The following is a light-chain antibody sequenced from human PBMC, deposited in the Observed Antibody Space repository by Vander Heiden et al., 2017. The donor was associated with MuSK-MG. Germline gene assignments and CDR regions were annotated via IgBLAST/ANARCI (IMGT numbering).Light chain of an antibody. CDR1: QSVSSN. J-gene: IGKJ4*01. Sequence: EIVMTQSPATLSVSPGERATLSCRASQSVSSNLAWYQQKPGQAPRLLIYGASTRATGIPARFSGSGSGTEFTLTISSLQSEHFAVYYCQQDNNWPLTFGGGTKVELK. CDR3: QQDNNWPLT. V-gene: IGKV3-15*01. CDR2: GAS.